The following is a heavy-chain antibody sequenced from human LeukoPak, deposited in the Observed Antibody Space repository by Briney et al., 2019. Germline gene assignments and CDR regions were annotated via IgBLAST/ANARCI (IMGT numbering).Heavy chain of an antibody. CDR3: ASHYGDRHAFDI. CDR2: MYHSGST. V-gene: IGHV4-59*01. J-gene: IGHJ3*02. D-gene: IGHD4-17*01. Sequence: SETLSLTCTVPGDSINSYYWSWIRQTPGKGLEWIGYMYHSGSTNYNPSLKSRATISVDTSKNQFSLKMSSVTAADTAVYYCASHYGDRHAFDIWGQGTMVTVSS. CDR1: GDSINSYY.